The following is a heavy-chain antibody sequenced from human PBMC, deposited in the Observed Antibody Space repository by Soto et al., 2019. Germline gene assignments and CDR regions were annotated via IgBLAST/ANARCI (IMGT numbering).Heavy chain of an antibody. CDR1: GFTFDDYA. J-gene: IGHJ4*02. CDR3: AKANSSGPYYFDY. V-gene: IGHV3-9*01. CDR2: ISWNSGSI. Sequence: QPGGSLRLSCAASGFTFDDYAMHWVRQAPGKGLEWVSGISWNSGSIGYADSVKGRFTISRDNAKNSLYLQMNSLRAEDTALYYCAKANSSGPYYFDYWGQGTLVTVSS. D-gene: IGHD6-19*01.